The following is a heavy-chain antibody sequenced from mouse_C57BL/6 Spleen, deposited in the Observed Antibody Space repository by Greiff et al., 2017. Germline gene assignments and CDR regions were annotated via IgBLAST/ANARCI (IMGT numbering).Heavy chain of an antibody. V-gene: IGHV10-1*01. J-gene: IGHJ4*01. D-gene: IGHD1-1*01. Sequence: EVQGVESGGGLVQPKGSLKLSCAASGFSFNTYAMNWVRQAPGKGLEWVARIRSKSNNYATYYADSVKDRFTISRDDSESMLYLQMNNLKTEDTAMYYCVRPPYYYGSSYAMDYWGQGTSVTVSS. CDR2: IRSKSNNYAT. CDR3: VRPPYYYGSSYAMDY. CDR1: GFSFNTYA.